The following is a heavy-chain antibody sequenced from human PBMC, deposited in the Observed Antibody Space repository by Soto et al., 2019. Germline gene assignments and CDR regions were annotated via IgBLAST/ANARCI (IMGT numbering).Heavy chain of an antibody. CDR3: ASSGWYFDY. D-gene: IGHD6-19*01. CDR2: ISYDGSNK. CDR1: GFTFSSYA. V-gene: IGHV3-30-3*01. J-gene: IGHJ4*02. Sequence: GGSLSLSCAASGFTFSSYAMHWVRQAPGKGLEWVAVISYDGSNKYYADSVKGRFTISRDNSKNTLYLQMNSLRAEDTAVYYCASSGWYFDYWGPGTMVTVSS.